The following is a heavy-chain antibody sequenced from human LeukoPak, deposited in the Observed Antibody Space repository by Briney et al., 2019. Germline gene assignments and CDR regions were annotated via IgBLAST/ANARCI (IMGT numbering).Heavy chain of an antibody. CDR2: INHSGST. CDR1: GGSFSGYY. J-gene: IGHJ3*02. Sequence: SETLSLTCAVYGGSFSGYYWSWIRQPPGKGLEWIGEINHSGSTNYNPSLKSRVTISVDTSKNQFSLKLSSVTAADTAVYYCARVVVTYYYDSSGSFDIWGQGTMVTVSS. CDR3: ARVVVTYYYDSSGSFDI. D-gene: IGHD3-22*01. V-gene: IGHV4-34*01.